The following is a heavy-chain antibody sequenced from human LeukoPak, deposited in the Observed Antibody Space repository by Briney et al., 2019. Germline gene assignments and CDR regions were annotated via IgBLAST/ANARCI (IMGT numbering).Heavy chain of an antibody. J-gene: IGHJ5*02. CDR3: AREDYIYGSGSYYRDYWFDP. CDR1: GFTFSDHY. CDR2: TRNKANSYTT. Sequence: GGPLRLSCAASGFTFSDHYMDWVRQAPGKGLEWVGRTRNKANSYTTEYAASVKGRFTISRDDSKNSLYLQMNSLKTEDTAVYYCAREDYIYGSGSYYRDYWFDPWGQGTLVTVSS. V-gene: IGHV3-72*01. D-gene: IGHD3-10*01.